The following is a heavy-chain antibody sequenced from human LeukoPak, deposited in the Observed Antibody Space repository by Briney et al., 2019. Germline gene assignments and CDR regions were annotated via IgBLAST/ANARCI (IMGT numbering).Heavy chain of an antibody. CDR1: GFTFSSYS. V-gene: IGHV3-21*01. J-gene: IGHJ3*02. CDR2: ISSSSSYI. D-gene: IGHD6-13*01. CDR3: ARRGIAAASHAGPDAFDI. Sequence: PGGSLRLSCAASGFTFSSYSMNWVRQAPGKGLEWVSSISSSSSYIYYADSVKGRFTISGDNAKNSLYLQMNSLRAEDTAVYYCARRGIAAASHAGPDAFDIWGQGTMVTVSS.